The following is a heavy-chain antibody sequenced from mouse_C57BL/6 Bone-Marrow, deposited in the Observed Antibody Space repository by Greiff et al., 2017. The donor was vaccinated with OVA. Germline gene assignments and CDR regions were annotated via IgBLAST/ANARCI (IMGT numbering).Heavy chain of an antibody. CDR1: GYTFTNYW. D-gene: IGHD1-1*01. J-gene: IGHJ4*01. V-gene: IGHV1-63*01. Sequence: VQLVESGAELVRPGTSVKMSCKASGYTFTNYWIGWAKQRPGHGLEWIGDIYPGGGYTNYNEKFKGKATLTADKSSSTAYMQVSSLTSEDSAIYYCARSLYGYAMDYWGQGTSVTVSS. CDR2: IYPGGGYT. CDR3: ARSLYGYAMDY.